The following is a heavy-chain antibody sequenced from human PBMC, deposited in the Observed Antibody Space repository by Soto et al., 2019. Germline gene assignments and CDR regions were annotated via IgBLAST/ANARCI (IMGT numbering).Heavy chain of an antibody. Sequence: ASVKVSCKASGFTFTSSAVHWVRQARGQRLELIGWIVVGSGNTNYAQKFQERVTITRDMSTSTAYMELSSLRSEDTAVYYCAADYSSGWYHPYYYYYGMDVWGQGTTVTVYS. CDR3: AADYSSGWYHPYYYYYGMDV. CDR2: IVVGSGNT. CDR1: GFTFTSSA. D-gene: IGHD6-19*01. V-gene: IGHV1-58*01. J-gene: IGHJ6*02.